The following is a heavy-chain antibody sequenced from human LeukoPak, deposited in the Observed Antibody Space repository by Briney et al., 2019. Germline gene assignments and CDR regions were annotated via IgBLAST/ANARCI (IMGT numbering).Heavy chain of an antibody. D-gene: IGHD3-22*01. J-gene: IGHJ4*02. CDR2: ISGSGGRT. Sequence: GGSLRLSCAVSGITLSNYGMSWVRQAPGKGPEWVAGISGSGGRTNYADSVKGRFTISRDNAKNTLYLQMNSLRADDTAVYFCAKRGVVIRVILVGFHKEAYYFDSWGQGALVTVSS. V-gene: IGHV3-23*01. CDR1: GITLSNYG. CDR3: AKRGVVIRVILVGFHKEAYYFDS.